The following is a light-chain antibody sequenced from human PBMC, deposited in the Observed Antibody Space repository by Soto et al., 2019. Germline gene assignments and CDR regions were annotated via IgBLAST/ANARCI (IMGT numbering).Light chain of an antibody. J-gene: IGKJ1*01. Sequence: EIVLTQSPGTLSLSPGERATLSCRASQSVSSSYLAWYQQKPGQAPRLLIYGASSRATGIPDRFSGSGSGTDFTLTISRLEPEDFAVYYCQQYGSSPLFGQGTK. CDR1: QSVSSSY. CDR2: GAS. CDR3: QQYGSSPL. V-gene: IGKV3-20*01.